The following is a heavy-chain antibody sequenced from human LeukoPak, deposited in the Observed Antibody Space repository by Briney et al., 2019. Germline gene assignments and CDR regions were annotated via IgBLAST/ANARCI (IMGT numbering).Heavy chain of an antibody. CDR3: ARVSSQSIAAAGSRTNYYYYYYMDV. D-gene: IGHD6-13*01. CDR2: INHSGST. Sequence: PSETLSLTCAVYGGSFSGYYWSWIRQPPGKGLEWIGEINHSGSTNYNPSLKSRVTISVDTSKNQFSLQLNSVTPEDTAVYYCARVSSQSIAAAGSRTNYYYYYYMDVWGKGTTVTISS. J-gene: IGHJ6*03. V-gene: IGHV4-34*01. CDR1: GGSFSGYY.